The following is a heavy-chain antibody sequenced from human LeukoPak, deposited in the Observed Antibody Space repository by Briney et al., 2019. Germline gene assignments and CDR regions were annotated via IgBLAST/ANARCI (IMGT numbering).Heavy chain of an antibody. Sequence: ASVKVSCKASGGTFSSYAISWVRQAPGQGLEWMGIINPSGGSTSYAQKFQGRVTMTRDMSTSTVYMELSSLRSEDTAVYYCARDLRDGSCPWGQGTMVTVSS. CDR3: ARDLRDGSCP. J-gene: IGHJ3*01. CDR2: INPSGGST. CDR1: GGTFSSYA. D-gene: IGHD2-15*01. V-gene: IGHV1-46*01.